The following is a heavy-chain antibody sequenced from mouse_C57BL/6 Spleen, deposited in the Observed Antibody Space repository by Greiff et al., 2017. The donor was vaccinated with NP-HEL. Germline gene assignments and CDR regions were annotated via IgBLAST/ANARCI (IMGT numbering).Heavy chain of an antibody. Sequence: EVQLQQSGPELVKPGASVKISCKASGYTFTDYYMNWVKQSHGKSLEWIGDINPNNGGTSYNQKFKGKAKLTVDKSSSTAYMELRSLTSEDSAVYYCARWGVTSYYAMDYWGQGTSVTVSS. CDR3: ARWGVTSYYAMDY. CDR2: INPNNGGT. V-gene: IGHV1-26*01. D-gene: IGHD2-3*01. J-gene: IGHJ4*01. CDR1: GYTFTDYY.